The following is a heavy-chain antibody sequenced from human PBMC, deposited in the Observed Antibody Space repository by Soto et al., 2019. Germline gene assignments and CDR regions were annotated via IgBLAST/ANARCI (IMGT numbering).Heavy chain of an antibody. D-gene: IGHD2-21*02. CDR1: GGSISSGGYY. J-gene: IGHJ6*02. V-gene: IGHV4-31*03. CDR2: IYYGGST. Sequence: QVQLQESGPGLVKPSQTLSLTCTVSGGSISSGGYYWSRLRQHPGKGLEGIGYIYYGGSTYENPSLKCRVTISVDRAKNQFSLKLSSGTAADTAVYYCARAVIVVVTATRYYYYGMDVWGQGTTVTVSS. CDR3: ARAVIVVVTATRYYYYGMDV.